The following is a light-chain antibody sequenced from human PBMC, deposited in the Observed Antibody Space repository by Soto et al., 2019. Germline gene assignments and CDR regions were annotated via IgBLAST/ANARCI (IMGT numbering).Light chain of an antibody. V-gene: IGKV2-28*01. Sequence: DIVMTQFPLSLPVTPGEPASISCRSSQSLLHSNGYNYLNWYLEKPGQSPQLLIYLGSNRASGVPDRFSGSGSGTDFTQKITRVEAEDVAVYYCMQALQTPPYTFGQGTKLEIK. CDR3: MQALQTPPYT. CDR2: LGS. J-gene: IGKJ2*01. CDR1: QSLLHSNGYNY.